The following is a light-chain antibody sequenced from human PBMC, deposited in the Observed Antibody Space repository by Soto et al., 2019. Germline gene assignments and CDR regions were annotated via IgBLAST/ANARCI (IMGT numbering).Light chain of an antibody. V-gene: IGKV1-27*01. CDR3: QKYRRAAQWT. Sequence: DIQMTQSPSSLSASVGDRVTITCRASQGISNYLAWYQQKPGKVPKLLIYAASPLQSGVPSRFSGSGSGTDFTLTIRSLQPEDVATYYCQKYRRAAQWTFGQGTKVEI. J-gene: IGKJ1*01. CDR1: QGISNY. CDR2: AAS.